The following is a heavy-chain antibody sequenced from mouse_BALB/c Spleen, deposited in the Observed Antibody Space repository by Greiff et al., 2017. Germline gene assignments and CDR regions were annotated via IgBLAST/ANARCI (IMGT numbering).Heavy chain of an antibody. J-gene: IGHJ3*01. D-gene: IGHD2-1*01. Sequence: EVMLVESGGGLVKPGGSLKLSCAASGFTFSDYYMYWVRQTPEKRLEWVATISDGGSYTYYPDSVKGRFTISRDNAKNNLYLQMSSLKSEDTAMYYCARNGNSPFAYWGQGTLVTGSA. CDR3: ARNGNSPFAY. CDR2: ISDGGSYT. V-gene: IGHV5-4*02. CDR1: GFTFSDYY.